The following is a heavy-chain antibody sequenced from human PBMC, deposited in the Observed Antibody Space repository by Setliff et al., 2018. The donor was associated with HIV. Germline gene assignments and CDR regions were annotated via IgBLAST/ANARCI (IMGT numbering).Heavy chain of an antibody. V-gene: IGHV3-23*01. CDR2: ISGNGYTT. J-gene: IGHJ3*02. CDR3: AKRGGATHPDAFDM. CDR1: GFTFNNYA. Sequence: PGGSLRLSCAASGFTFNNYAMSWVRQAPGKGLEWVSAISGNGYTTRSTDSVKGRFTISRDNSKTTLYLQMNSLRVEDTAVYYCAKRGGATHPDAFDMWGQGTLVTVS. D-gene: IGHD3-16*01.